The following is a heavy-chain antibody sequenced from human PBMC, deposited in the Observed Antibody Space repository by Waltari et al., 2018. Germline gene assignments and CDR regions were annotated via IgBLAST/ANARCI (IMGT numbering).Heavy chain of an antibody. CDR1: GGTFSSYA. CDR3: ARDGGGRFLEWLAFDY. Sequence: QVQLVQSGAEVKKPGSSVKVSCKASGGTFSSYAISWVRQAPGQGLEWMGGIIPIFGTANYAQKFQGRVTITADESTSTDYMELSSLRSEDTAVYYCARDGGGRFLEWLAFDYWGQGTLVTVSS. J-gene: IGHJ4*02. D-gene: IGHD3-3*01. CDR2: IIPIFGTA. V-gene: IGHV1-69*01.